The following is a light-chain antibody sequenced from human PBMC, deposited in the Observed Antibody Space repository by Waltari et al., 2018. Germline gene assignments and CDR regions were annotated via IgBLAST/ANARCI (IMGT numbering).Light chain of an antibody. CDR3: MQGTHWPYT. V-gene: IGKV2-30*02. CDR1: QSLVHSDGNTH. CDR2: RVS. Sequence: DVVVTQSPLSLPFTLGPPASSYSKSSQSLVHSDGNTHLNWFQQRPGQSPRRLIYRVSNRDSGVPDRFSGSGSGTDFTLKISRVEADDVGVYYCMQGTHWPYTFGQGTKLDIK. J-gene: IGKJ2*01.